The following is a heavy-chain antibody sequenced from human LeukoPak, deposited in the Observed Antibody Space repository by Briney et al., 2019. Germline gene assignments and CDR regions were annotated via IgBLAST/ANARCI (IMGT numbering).Heavy chain of an antibody. CDR3: ARATPDPVAGLNCFDS. CDR2: IGTTGSTV. D-gene: IGHD2-15*01. CDR1: GLTFSNYE. J-gene: IGHJ5*01. Sequence: GGSLRLSCAASGLTFSNYEMNWVRQAPGKGLEWLSFIGTTGSTVYYADSVKGRFTISRDNAKSSLSLQMNSLRAEDTAIYYCARATPDPVAGLNCFDSWGQGTLVSVSS. V-gene: IGHV3-48*03.